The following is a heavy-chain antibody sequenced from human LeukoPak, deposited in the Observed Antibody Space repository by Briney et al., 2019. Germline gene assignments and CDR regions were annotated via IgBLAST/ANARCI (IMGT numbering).Heavy chain of an antibody. J-gene: IGHJ4*02. CDR2: ISGSGGST. CDR1: GFTFSSYA. CDR3: AKVLFPEYSSAQGY. Sequence: GGSLRLSCAGSGFTFSSYAMSWVRQAPGKGLEWVSAISGSGGSTYYADSVKGRFTISRDNSKNTLYLQINSLRAEDTAVYYCAKVLFPEYSSAQGYWGQGTLVTVSS. V-gene: IGHV3-23*01. D-gene: IGHD6-6*01.